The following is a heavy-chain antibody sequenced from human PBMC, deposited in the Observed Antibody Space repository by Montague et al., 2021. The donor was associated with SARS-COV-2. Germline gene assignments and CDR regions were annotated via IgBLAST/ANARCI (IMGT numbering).Heavy chain of an antibody. Sequence: SETLSLTCNVSGESISSANYRWAWFRQPPRKGLQWVGSISHSGYSYYNPSLKSRLTISVDMSKRLFSLDVVSVAVADTAFYYCAIQVGDVWTGVYVDYWGQGTLVTVSS. CDR2: ISHSGYS. CDR1: GESISSANYR. V-gene: IGHV4-39*01. J-gene: IGHJ4*02. D-gene: IGHD3/OR15-3a*01. CDR3: AIQVGDVWTGVYVDY.